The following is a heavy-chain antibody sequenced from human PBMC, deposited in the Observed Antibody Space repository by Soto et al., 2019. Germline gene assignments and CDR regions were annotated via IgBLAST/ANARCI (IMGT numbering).Heavy chain of an antibody. D-gene: IGHD3-16*02. CDR2: ISYDGSNK. V-gene: IGHV3-30-3*01. CDR3: ATVRGYRQAFAAFDI. J-gene: IGHJ3*02. Sequence: QVQLVESGGGVVQPGRSLRLSCAASGFSFSNYAMHWVRQAPGKGLEWVAVISYDGSNKYYADSVKGRFTISRDNSKNTLYLQMNNLRTEDTAVYYCATVRGYRQAFAAFDIWGQGTMVTVSS. CDR1: GFSFSNYA.